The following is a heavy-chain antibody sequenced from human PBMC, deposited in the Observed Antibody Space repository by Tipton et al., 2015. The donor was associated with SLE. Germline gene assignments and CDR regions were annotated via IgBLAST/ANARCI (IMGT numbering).Heavy chain of an antibody. CDR3: ASCSRSDAFGI. V-gene: IGHV4-31*03. CDR2: IYYSGGT. J-gene: IGHJ3*02. Sequence: TLSLTCTVSGGSISSGGYYWSWLRQDPGKGLGWIGYIYYSGGTYYNPSLTSRVTISVDTYKNQFSLKLGAVTAADTAVYYCASCSRSDAFGIWGQGTMVTVAS. D-gene: IGHD2-2*01. CDR1: GGSISSGGYY.